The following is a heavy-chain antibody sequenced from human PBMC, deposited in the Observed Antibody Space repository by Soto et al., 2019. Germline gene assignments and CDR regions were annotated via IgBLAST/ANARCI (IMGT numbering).Heavy chain of an antibody. V-gene: IGHV1-69*12. Sequence: QVRLVQSGAEVKKTGSSVKVSCKASGTTFSNYAIGWVRQAPRQGLEWMGGIILPFGTPNYAQKFQGRVTNTADESMTTAFMELRGLRSEDTAVYFCVRGPDYEGYFDYWGQGTLVTVSS. CDR1: GTTFSNYA. CDR2: IILPFGTP. CDR3: VRGPDYEGYFDY. D-gene: IGHD3-22*01. J-gene: IGHJ4*02.